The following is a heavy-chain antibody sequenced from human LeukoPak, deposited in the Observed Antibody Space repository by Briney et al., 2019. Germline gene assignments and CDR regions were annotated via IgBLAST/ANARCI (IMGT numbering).Heavy chain of an antibody. CDR2: TRYRSTWNT. Sequence: SQTLSLTCAISGDSVSSKSVSWKWVRQSPSRGLEYLGRTRYRSTWNTFYSLSVQGRITINADTSRNQVSLRLNSVTPEDTALYYCVRDFNWAFDYWGQGTLVTVSS. J-gene: IGHJ4*02. V-gene: IGHV6-1*01. D-gene: IGHD7-27*01. CDR1: GDSVSSKSVS. CDR3: VRDFNWAFDY.